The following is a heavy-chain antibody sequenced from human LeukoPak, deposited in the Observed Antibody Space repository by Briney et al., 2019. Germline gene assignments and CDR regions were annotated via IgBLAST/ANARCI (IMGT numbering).Heavy chain of an antibody. D-gene: IGHD6-13*01. CDR3: ARWASLIYDSNWYAPLDY. V-gene: IGHV1-69*04. CDR1: GGTFSSNE. Sequence: SVKVSCKASGGTFSSNEISWVRQAPGQGLEWIGRIIPNLGTANYAQSFQGRVTITADKSTSTAYMELSSLRSEDTAVYFCARWASLIYDSNWYAPLDYWGQGTLVTVSS. CDR2: IIPNLGTA. J-gene: IGHJ4*02.